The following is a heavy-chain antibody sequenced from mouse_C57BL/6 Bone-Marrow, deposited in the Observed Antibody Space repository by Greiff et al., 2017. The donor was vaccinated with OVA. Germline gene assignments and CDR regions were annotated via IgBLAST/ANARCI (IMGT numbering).Heavy chain of an antibody. CDR3: ARRRGSSWFAY. V-gene: IGHV1-59*01. D-gene: IGHD1-1*01. CDR2: IDPSDSYT. J-gene: IGHJ3*01. Sequence: VQLQQPGAELVRPGTSVKLSCKASGYTFTSYWMHWVKQRPGQGLEWIGVIDPSDSYTNYNQKFKGKATLTVDTSSSTAYMQLSSLTSEDSAVYYCARRRGSSWFAYWGQGTLVTVSA. CDR1: GYTFTSYW.